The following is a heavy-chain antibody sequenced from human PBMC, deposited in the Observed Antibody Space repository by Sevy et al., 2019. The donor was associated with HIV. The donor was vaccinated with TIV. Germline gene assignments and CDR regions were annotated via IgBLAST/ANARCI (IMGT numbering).Heavy chain of an antibody. CDR3: ATAPFIVVVPAARGVGALDF. CDR2: FDPEDGET. Sequence: ASVKVSCKVSGYTLTELSMHWVRQAPGKGLEWMGGFDPEDGETIYAQKFQGRVTMTEDTSTDTAYMELSSLRSEDTAVYYWATAPFIVVVPAARGVGALDFGGQGTMSPSPQ. V-gene: IGHV1-24*01. CDR1: GYTLTELS. J-gene: IGHJ3*01. D-gene: IGHD2-2*01.